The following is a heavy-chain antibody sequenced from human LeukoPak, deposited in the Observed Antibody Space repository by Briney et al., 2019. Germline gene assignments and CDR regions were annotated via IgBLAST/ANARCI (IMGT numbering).Heavy chain of an antibody. V-gene: IGHV3-11*05. CDR2: ISCSSSYI. Sequence: PGGSLTLSCAASGFTFSDYYMSWIRQAPGKGLEWVSYISCSSSYINYADSVKGRFTISREYDKHSVYLQMNSLRAEDTAVYYCARDSNSDFDYWGQGTLVTVSS. CDR1: GFTFSDYY. D-gene: IGHD2-2*01. CDR3: ARDSNSDFDY. J-gene: IGHJ4*02.